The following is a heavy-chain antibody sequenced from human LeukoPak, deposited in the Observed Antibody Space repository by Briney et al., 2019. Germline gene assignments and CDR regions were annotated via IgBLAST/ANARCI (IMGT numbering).Heavy chain of an antibody. Sequence: SETLSLTCTVSGGSLSGYYWTWIRQPPGKTLEWIAYIFYTGTTNYNPSLESRVTISVDTSRNQFSLRLRSVAAADTAVYYCARLRGNYFPDFWGEGALVTV. CDR3: ARLRGNYFPDF. D-gene: IGHD2/OR15-2a*01. CDR1: GGSLSGYY. J-gene: IGHJ4*02. CDR2: IFYTGTT. V-gene: IGHV4-59*01.